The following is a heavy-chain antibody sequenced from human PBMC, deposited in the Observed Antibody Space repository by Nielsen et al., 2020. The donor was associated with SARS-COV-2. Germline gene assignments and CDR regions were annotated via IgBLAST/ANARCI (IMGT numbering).Heavy chain of an antibody. CDR3: ARDPLRGYSYGVDY. CDR1: GYTFTGYY. J-gene: IGHJ4*02. CDR2: INPNSGGT. D-gene: IGHD5-18*01. Sequence: ASVKVSCKASGYTFTGYYMHWVRQAPGQGLERMGRINPNSGGTNYAQKFQGRVTMTRDTSISTAYMELSRLRSDDTAVYYCARDPLRGYSYGVDYWGQGNLVTVSS. V-gene: IGHV1-2*06.